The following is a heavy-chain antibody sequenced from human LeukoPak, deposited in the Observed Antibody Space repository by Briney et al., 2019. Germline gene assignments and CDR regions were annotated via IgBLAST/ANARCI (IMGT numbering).Heavy chain of an antibody. Sequence: SETLSLTCTGSGGSISSSSYFWGWIRQPPGKGLEWIGSIYYSGSTYYNPSLKSRVTISVDTSKNQFSLKVSSVTAADTAVYYCARHVALLWFGELRAYYFDYWGQGTLVTVSS. V-gene: IGHV4-39*01. CDR2: IYYSGST. D-gene: IGHD3-10*01. CDR1: GGSISSSSYF. CDR3: ARHVALLWFGELRAYYFDY. J-gene: IGHJ4*02.